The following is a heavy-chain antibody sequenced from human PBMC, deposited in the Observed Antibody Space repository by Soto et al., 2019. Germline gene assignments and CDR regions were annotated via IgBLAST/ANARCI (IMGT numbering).Heavy chain of an antibody. CDR2: ISGTADSE. CDR1: GFTFNNYA. CDR3: AKGARSSSYSTSDY. Sequence: EVQLLESGGGLVQPGGSLRLSCAASGFTFNNYAMSWVRQAPGKGLEWVSVISGTADSEYYADSVKGRFTISRDNSKNTLYLQMNSLRAEDTALYYCAKGARSSSYSTSDYWGQGTLVTVSS. V-gene: IGHV3-23*01. J-gene: IGHJ4*02. D-gene: IGHD6-6*01.